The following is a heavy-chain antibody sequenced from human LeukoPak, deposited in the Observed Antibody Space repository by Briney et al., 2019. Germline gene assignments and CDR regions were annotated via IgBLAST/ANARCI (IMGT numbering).Heavy chain of an antibody. CDR1: GYTFTGYY. CDR2: INPKSGGT. J-gene: IGHJ4*02. V-gene: IGHV1-2*02. Sequence: GASVKVSCKASGYTFTGYYMHWVRQAPGQGLEWMGWINPKSGGTNYAQKFQGRVTMTRDTSISTAYMELSRLRSDDTAVYYCARVPTYSSGRKRCGCYFDYWGQGTLVTVSS. D-gene: IGHD6-19*01. CDR3: ARVPTYSSGRKRCGCYFDY.